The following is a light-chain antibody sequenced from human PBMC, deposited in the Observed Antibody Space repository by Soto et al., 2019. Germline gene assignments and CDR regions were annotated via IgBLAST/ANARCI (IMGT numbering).Light chain of an antibody. J-gene: IGLJ7*01. CDR1: STNIGRNT. Sequence: QPVLTQTPSASGTPGQRGSISWSGSSTNIGRNTVIWYQQVPGTTPKVLIYSNSQRPSGVPDRFSGSKSGTSASLAISGLQSDDEADYYCAAWDDSLNGVVFGGGTQLTVL. CDR3: AAWDDSLNGVV. CDR2: SNS. V-gene: IGLV1-44*01.